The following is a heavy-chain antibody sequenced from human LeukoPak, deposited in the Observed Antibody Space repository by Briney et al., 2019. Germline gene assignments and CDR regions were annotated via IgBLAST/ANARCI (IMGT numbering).Heavy chain of an antibody. CDR3: ARSRGGAYSNAGIDY. D-gene: IGHD4-11*01. Sequence: PGGSLRLSCAASGFTFSTYWMSWVRQAPGKGLEWVANINQDGSEKYYVDSLKGRFTISRDNAKNSLYLQMNSLRAEDTAVYYCARSRGGAYSNAGIDYWGQGTLLTVSS. CDR1: GFTFSTYW. CDR2: INQDGSEK. V-gene: IGHV3-7*01. J-gene: IGHJ4*02.